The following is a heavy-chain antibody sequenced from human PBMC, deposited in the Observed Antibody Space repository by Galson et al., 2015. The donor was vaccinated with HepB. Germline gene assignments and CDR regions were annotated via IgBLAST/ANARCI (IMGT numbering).Heavy chain of an antibody. CDR1: GYSFTSYW. CDR3: ARHVGNNWNYGRGFDP. D-gene: IGHD1-7*01. Sequence: QSGAEVKKPGESLKISCKGSGYSFTSYWIGWVRQMPGKGLEWMGIIYPGDSDTRYSPSFQGQVTISADKSISTAYLQWSSLKASDTAMYYWARHVGNNWNYGRGFDPWGQGTLVTVSS. CDR2: IYPGDSDT. J-gene: IGHJ5*02. V-gene: IGHV5-51*01.